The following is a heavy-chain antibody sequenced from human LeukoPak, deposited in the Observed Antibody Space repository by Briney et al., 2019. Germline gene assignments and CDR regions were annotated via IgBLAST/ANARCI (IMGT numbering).Heavy chain of an antibody. D-gene: IGHD1-26*01. CDR3: ARSHRGSNSLSFDI. CDR1: GFTVSSSY. V-gene: IGHV3-53*01. CDR2: LYSGGST. Sequence: PGGSLRLSCAAPGFTVSSSYMSWVRQAPGKGLEWVSVLYSGGSTYYADSVKGRFTISRDNSKNTLYLQMNSLRAEDTAMYYCARSHRGSNSLSFDIWGQGTKVTVSS. J-gene: IGHJ3*02.